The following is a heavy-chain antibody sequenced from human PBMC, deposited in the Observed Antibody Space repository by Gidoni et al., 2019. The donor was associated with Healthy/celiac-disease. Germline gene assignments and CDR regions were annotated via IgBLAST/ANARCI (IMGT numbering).Heavy chain of an antibody. CDR3: AKEEEITMIVPDAFDI. CDR2: ISYDGRNK. Sequence: QVRLVGSGGGVVQPGRSLRLSCAASGFTFSSYGMHWVRQAPGKGLEWVAVISYDGRNKYYADSVKGRFTISRDNSNNTLYLQMNSLRAEDTAVYYCAKEEEITMIVPDAFDIWGQGTMVTVSS. CDR1: GFTFSSYG. J-gene: IGHJ3*02. V-gene: IGHV3-30*18. D-gene: IGHD3-22*01.